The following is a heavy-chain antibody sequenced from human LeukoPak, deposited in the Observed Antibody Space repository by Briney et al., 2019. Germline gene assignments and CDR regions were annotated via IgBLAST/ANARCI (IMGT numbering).Heavy chain of an antibody. V-gene: IGHV1-46*04. CDR3: ARGENLYSYGPLKPTYYYYYMDV. Sequence: GASVKVSCKASGYTFTSYYMHWVRQAPGQGLEWMGLINPTGGSTGYAQKLQGRVTITADESTSTAYMELSSLRSEDTAMYYCARGENLYSYGPLKPTYYYYYMDVWGKGTTVTISS. D-gene: IGHD5-18*01. J-gene: IGHJ6*03. CDR2: INPTGGST. CDR1: GYTFTSYY.